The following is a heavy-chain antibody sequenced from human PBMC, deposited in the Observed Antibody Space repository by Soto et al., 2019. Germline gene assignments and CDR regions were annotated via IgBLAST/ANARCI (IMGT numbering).Heavy chain of an antibody. V-gene: IGHV1-69*13. J-gene: IGHJ6*02. CDR2: IIPIFGTA. CDR1: GCTFSSYA. CDR3: ARPRLGIAALYGMDV. Sequence: GASVKVSCKASGCTFSSYAISWVRQAPGQVLEWMGGIIPIFGTANYAQKFQGRVTITADESTSTAYMELSSLRSEDTAVYYCARPRLGIAALYGMDVWGQGTTVTVSS. D-gene: IGHD6-13*01.